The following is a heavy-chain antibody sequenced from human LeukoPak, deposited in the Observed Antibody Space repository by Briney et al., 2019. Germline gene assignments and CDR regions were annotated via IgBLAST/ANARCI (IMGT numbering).Heavy chain of an antibody. D-gene: IGHD6-13*01. J-gene: IGHJ6*03. CDR2: ISAYNGNT. Sequence: EASVKVSCKASGYTFTSYGISWVRQAPGQGLEWMGWISAYNGNTNYAQKLQGRVTMTTDTSTSTAYMELRSLRSDDTAVYYCARDDTGSSWLNYYYYYMDVWGKGTTVTISS. CDR1: GYTFTSYG. CDR3: ARDDTGSSWLNYYYYYMDV. V-gene: IGHV1-18*01.